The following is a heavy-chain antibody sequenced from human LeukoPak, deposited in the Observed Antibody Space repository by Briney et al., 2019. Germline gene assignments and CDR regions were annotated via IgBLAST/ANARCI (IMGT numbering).Heavy chain of an antibody. CDR2: INGDGSST. CDR3: ARDAPGNTALDY. Sequence: PGGSLRLXCAASGFTCISYWMHWVRRAPGKGLVWVSRINGDGSSTDFADSVKGRFTISRDNAKNTLYLQMNSLRAEDTAVYYCARDAPGNTALDYWGQGTLVTVSS. CDR1: GFTCISYW. V-gene: IGHV3-74*01. J-gene: IGHJ4*02. D-gene: IGHD5-18*01.